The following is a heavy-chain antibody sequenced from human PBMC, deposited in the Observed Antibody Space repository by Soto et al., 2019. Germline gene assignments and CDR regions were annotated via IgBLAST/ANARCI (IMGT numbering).Heavy chain of an antibody. J-gene: IGHJ6*02. Sequence: SETLSLTCTVSGGSISSGGYYWSWIRQHPGEGLEWIGYIYHSGSTYYQPSLKSRVTISADTSNNQFSLNLRSVTAADTAVYYCAGGALYCSGGSCYPEYYYYGLDVWGQGTTVTVSS. CDR3: AGGALYCSGGSCYPEYYYYGLDV. V-gene: IGHV4-31*03. D-gene: IGHD2-15*01. CDR1: GGSISSGGYY. CDR2: IYHSGST.